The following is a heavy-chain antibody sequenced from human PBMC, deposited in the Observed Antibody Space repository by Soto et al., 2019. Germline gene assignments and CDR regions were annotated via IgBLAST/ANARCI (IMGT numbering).Heavy chain of an antibody. V-gene: IGHV3-23*01. CDR3: AKDQGSSWSEIGY. CDR1: GFTFSNYA. D-gene: IGHD6-13*01. Sequence: EVQLLESGGGLVQPGGSLRLSCAASGFTFSNYAVTWVRQAPGKGLEWVSTISGSGGSTYYADSVKGRFTISRDNSKNALYLQMNSLRAEDTAVYYCAKDQGSSWSEIGYWGQGTLVTVSS. CDR2: ISGSGGST. J-gene: IGHJ4*02.